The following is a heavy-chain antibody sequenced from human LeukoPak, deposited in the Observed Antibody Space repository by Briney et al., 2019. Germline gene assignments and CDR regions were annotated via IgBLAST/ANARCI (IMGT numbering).Heavy chain of an antibody. D-gene: IGHD3-10*01. J-gene: IGHJ5*02. Sequence: GGSLRLSCAASGFTFSSYAMSWVRQAPGRGLEWVSAISGSGGSTYYADSVKGRFTISRDNPKNTLYLRMNSLRAEDTAVYYCAKEEFGSNWFDPWGQGTLVTVSS. CDR1: GFTFSSYA. CDR3: AKEEFGSNWFDP. V-gene: IGHV3-23*01. CDR2: ISGSGGST.